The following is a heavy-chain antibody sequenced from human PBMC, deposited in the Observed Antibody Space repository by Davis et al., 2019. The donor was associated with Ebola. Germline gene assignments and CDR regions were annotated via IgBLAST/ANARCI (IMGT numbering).Heavy chain of an antibody. D-gene: IGHD3-22*01. V-gene: IGHV4-61*08. Sequence: SETLSLTCTVSGASVSSGAYYWSWIRQPPGKGLEWIGYIYYSGSTNYNPSLKSRVTILVDTSKNQFSLKLSSVTAADTAVYYCARSAAQYYYESSNYYSTAGTDFDYWGQGTLVTVSS. J-gene: IGHJ4*02. CDR3: ARSAAQYYYESSNYYSTAGTDFDY. CDR2: IYYSGST. CDR1: GASVSSGAYY.